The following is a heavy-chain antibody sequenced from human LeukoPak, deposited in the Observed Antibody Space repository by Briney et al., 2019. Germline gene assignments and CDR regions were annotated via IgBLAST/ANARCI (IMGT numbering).Heavy chain of an antibody. Sequence: GGSLRLSCSASGFTFSSYAMHWVRQAPGKGLEYVPAISSNGGSTYYADSVKGRFTISRDNSKNTLYPQMSSLRAEDTAVYYCVRGHSSGYPHYFDYWGQGTLVTVSS. V-gene: IGHV3-64D*06. D-gene: IGHD3-22*01. J-gene: IGHJ4*02. CDR3: VRGHSSGYPHYFDY. CDR1: GFTFSSYA. CDR2: ISSNGGST.